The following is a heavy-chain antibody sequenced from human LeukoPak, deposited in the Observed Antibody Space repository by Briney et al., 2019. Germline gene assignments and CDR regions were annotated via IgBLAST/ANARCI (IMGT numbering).Heavy chain of an antibody. CDR2: IRYDGSNK. V-gene: IGHV3-30*02. CDR3: ARDYYGSGSYYNPPEA. Sequence: GGSLRLSCAASGFTFSSYGMHWVRQAPGKGLEWVAFIRYDGSNKYYADSVKGRFTISRDNSKNTLYLQMNCLRAEDTAVYYCARDYYGSGSYYNPPEARGQGTLVTVSS. D-gene: IGHD3-10*01. J-gene: IGHJ4*02. CDR1: GFTFSSYG.